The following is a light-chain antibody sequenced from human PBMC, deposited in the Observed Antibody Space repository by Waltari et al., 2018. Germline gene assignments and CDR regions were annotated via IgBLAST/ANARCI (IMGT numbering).Light chain of an antibody. J-gene: IGLJ2*01. CDR1: TGAVTSGHY. CDR2: DTN. CDR3: SLSYSGAVV. Sequence: QAVVTQEPSLTVSPGGTVTLTCGSNTGAVTSGHYPYWFQQKPGQAPRTLIYDTNNKQSWPPARFAGSLHGGKGALTLSGAQAEDEAEYYCSLSYSGAVVFGGGTKLTVL. V-gene: IGLV7-46*01.